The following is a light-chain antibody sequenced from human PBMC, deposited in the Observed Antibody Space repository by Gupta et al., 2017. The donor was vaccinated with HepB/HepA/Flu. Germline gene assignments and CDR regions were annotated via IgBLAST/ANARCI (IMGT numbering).Light chain of an antibody. J-gene: IGKJ1*01. V-gene: IGKV3-15*01. CDR3: QQEENWPRT. CDR1: QDISVN. CDR2: HAS. Sequence: EIVLAQSPVTVSVSPGERATLSCRASQDISVNLAWYQQKLGQAPRLLIYHASARAAVLPARFSGSGSGTEFTLTTSSLQSEDFAIFYCQQEENWPRTFGQGAKVEIK.